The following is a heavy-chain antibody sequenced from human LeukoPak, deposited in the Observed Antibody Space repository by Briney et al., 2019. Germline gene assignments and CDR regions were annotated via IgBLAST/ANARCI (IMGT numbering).Heavy chain of an antibody. J-gene: IGHJ4*02. D-gene: IGHD1-26*01. Sequence: GGSLRLSCAASGFTVSSNYMSWVRQAPGKGLEWVSAISGSGGSTYYADSVKGRFTISRDNSKNTLYLQMNSLRAEDTAVYYCAKGSGGSYLILGYFDYWGQGTLVTVSS. CDR2: ISGSGGST. CDR1: GFTVSSNY. V-gene: IGHV3-23*01. CDR3: AKGSGGSYLILGYFDY.